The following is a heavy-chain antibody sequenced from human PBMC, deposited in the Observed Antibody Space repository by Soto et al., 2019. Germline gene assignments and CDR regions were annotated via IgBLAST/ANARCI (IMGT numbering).Heavy chain of an antibody. CDR1: GFTVSSNF. Sequence: HPGGSLRLSCAASGFTVSSNFMSWFRQAPGKGLEWVSVIYSGGPTYYADSVRGRFTISRDNSKNTLYLQMNSLRAEDTAVYYCARDSRFLEWFESASYYYYYVDVWGKGTTVTVSS. D-gene: IGHD3-3*01. CDR2: IYSGGPT. CDR3: ARDSRFLEWFESASYYYYYVDV. J-gene: IGHJ6*03. V-gene: IGHV3-66*01.